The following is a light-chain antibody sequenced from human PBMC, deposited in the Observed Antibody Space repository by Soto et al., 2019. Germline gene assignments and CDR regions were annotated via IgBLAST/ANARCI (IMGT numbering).Light chain of an antibody. CDR2: EVY. CDR3: CSYAGSDTYV. Sequence: QSALTQPACVSGSPGQSITISCTGTSNNVGNYNLVSWYQQHPGKAPKLMIYEVYKRPPGVSNRFSGSKSGITASLTISGLQPEDEGDYYCCSYAGSDTYVFGTGTKVTVL. V-gene: IGLV2-23*02. J-gene: IGLJ1*01. CDR1: SNNVGNYNL.